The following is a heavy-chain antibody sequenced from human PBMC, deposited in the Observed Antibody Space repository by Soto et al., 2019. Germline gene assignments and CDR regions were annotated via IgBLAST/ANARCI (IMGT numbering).Heavy chain of an antibody. V-gene: IGHV3-15*07. CDR2: IKSKTDGGTT. Sequence: PGGSLRLSCAASGFTFSNAWINWVRQAPGKGLEWVGRIKSKTDGGTTDYAEPVKGRFAISRDDSNNMVYLQMNSLKIEDTAVYYCTTDSYSTIIIVRFDYWGHGTLDTVSS. CDR3: TTDSYSTIIIVRFDY. CDR1: GFTFSNAW. J-gene: IGHJ4*01. D-gene: IGHD3-22*01.